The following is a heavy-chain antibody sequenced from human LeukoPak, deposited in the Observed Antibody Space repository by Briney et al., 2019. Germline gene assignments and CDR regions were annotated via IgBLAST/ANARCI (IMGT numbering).Heavy chain of an antibody. CDR1: GFIFTDYA. CDR3: ARSGLATCHY. Sequence: PGGSLRLSCQASGFIFTDYAVSWVRQAPGKGLEWVSSINNGAGDTFFADSVKGRLTISRDDSRGMVYLQMNSLTAEDTAVYYCARSGLATCHYWGQGTLVTVSS. D-gene: IGHD3-10*01. CDR2: INNGAGDT. J-gene: IGHJ4*02. V-gene: IGHV3-23*01.